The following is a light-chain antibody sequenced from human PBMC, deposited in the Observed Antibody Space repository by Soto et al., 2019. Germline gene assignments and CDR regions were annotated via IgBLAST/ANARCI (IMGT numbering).Light chain of an antibody. CDR1: SSDIGAFDF. CDR2: DVN. V-gene: IGLV2-14*01. J-gene: IGLJ1*01. Sequence: QSALTQPASVSGSPGQSITISCTGTSSDIGAFDFVSWYQQLPGTAPKVIIYDVNIRPSGVSNRFSGSKSGTAASLTISGLQDEDEADYYHCSDSVPSGRVFGTGTKLTVL. CDR3: CSDSVPSGRV.